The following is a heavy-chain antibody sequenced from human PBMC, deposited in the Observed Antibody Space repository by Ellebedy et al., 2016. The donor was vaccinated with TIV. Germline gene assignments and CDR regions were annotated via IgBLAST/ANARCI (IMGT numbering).Heavy chain of an antibody. CDR2: IVVGSGDT. Sequence: AASVKVSCKASGFTFTSSAVQWVRQARGQRLEWIGLIVVGSGDTNYAQKFQDRVTFTRDMSTSTAYMELSSLRSEDTAVYYCAAWPGGEMATNYWGQGTLVTVSS. V-gene: IGHV1-58*01. CDR1: GFTFTSSA. D-gene: IGHD5-24*01. J-gene: IGHJ4*02. CDR3: AAWPGGEMATNY.